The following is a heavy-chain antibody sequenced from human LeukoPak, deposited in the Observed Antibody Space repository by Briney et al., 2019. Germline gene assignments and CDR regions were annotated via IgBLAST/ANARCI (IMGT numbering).Heavy chain of an antibody. D-gene: IGHD6-6*01. CDR1: GFTFSSYS. Sequence: PGGSLRLSCAASGFTFSSYSMNWVRQAPGKGLEWVSPISSSSSYIYYADSVKGRFTISRDNAKNSLYLQMNSLRAEDTAVYYCARDRDRKYSRLNWFDPWGQGTLVTVSS. CDR2: ISSSSSYI. J-gene: IGHJ5*02. V-gene: IGHV3-21*01. CDR3: ARDRDRKYSRLNWFDP.